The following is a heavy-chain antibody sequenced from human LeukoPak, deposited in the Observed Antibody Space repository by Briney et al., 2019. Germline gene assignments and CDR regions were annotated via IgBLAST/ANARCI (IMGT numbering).Heavy chain of an antibody. CDR3: ARVQGYCSSTSCSLWDY. CDR1: GFTFSDYY. Sequence: PGGSLRLSCAASGFTFSDYYMSWIRQAPGKGLEWVSYISSSSSYTNYADSVKGRFTISRDNAKNSLYVQMNSLRAEDTAVYYCARVQGYCSSTSCSLWDYWGQGTLVTVSS. D-gene: IGHD2-2*01. V-gene: IGHV3-11*06. CDR2: ISSSSSYT. J-gene: IGHJ4*02.